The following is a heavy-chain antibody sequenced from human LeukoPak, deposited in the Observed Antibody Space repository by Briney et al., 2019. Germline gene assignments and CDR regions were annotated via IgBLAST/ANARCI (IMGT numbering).Heavy chain of an antibody. CDR1: GFTFSSFS. Sequence: PGGSLRLSCAASGFTFSSFSMSWVRQAPGKGLECVSVISGSGGSTSHADSVKGRFTISRDNSKNTLYLQMNSLRAEDTAVYYCAQHDNGIKYWGQGTLVTVSS. D-gene: IGHD4-17*01. J-gene: IGHJ4*02. V-gene: IGHV3-23*01. CDR3: AQHDNGIKY. CDR2: ISGSGGST.